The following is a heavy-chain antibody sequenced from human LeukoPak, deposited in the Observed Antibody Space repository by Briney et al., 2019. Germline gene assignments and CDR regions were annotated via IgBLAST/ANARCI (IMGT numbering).Heavy chain of an antibody. CDR3: TKNPSSEARLQEI. CDR2: ISGGGGRT. CDR1: GFTFSSYA. Sequence: PGGSLRLSCAASGFTFSSYAMSWVRQAPGKGLEWVSAISGGGGRTYYAHSVKGRFTISRDNSKNTLYLQMNSLSVEDTAVYYCTKNPSSEARLQEIWGQGTMVTVSS. V-gene: IGHV3-23*01. D-gene: IGHD1-14*01. J-gene: IGHJ3*02.